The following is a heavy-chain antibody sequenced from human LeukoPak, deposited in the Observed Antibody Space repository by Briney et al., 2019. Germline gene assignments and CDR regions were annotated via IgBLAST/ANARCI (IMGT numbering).Heavy chain of an antibody. V-gene: IGHV3-9*01. J-gene: IGHJ5*02. CDR1: GFTFDDYA. D-gene: IGHD6-19*01. CDR3: AKGGQWLVLWFDP. Sequence: GGSPRLSCAASGFTFDDYAMHWVQQARGKGLEWVSGISWNSGSIGYADSVKGRFTISRDNAKNSLYLQMNSLRAEDTALYYCAKGGQWLVLWFDPWGQGTLVTVSS. CDR2: ISWNSGSI.